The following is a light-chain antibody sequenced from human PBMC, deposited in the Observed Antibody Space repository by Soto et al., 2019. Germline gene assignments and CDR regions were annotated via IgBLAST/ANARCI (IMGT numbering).Light chain of an antibody. J-gene: IGKJ1*01. CDR3: QQYGSSPPWT. V-gene: IGKV3-20*01. Sequence: IVMTQSPATLSVAPGGRVTFSCRAIQILSSGSITWYQQKPCQAPRLLIYGASSRATGIPDMFSGSRSGTDFTLTISRLEPEDFAVYYCQQYGSSPPWTVGQVTKV. CDR1: QILSSGS. CDR2: GAS.